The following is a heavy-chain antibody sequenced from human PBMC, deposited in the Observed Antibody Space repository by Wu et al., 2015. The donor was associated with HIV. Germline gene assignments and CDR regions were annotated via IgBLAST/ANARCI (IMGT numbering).Heavy chain of an antibody. CDR3: ARSHKSLQLRYLGNFDY. J-gene: IGHJ4*02. CDR2: INANSGDT. D-gene: IGHD2-15*01. CDR1: GFIFTDFF. Sequence: QVQLVQSGAEVKKPGASVKVSCKASGFIFTDFFLHWVRQAPGQGLEWMGWINANSGDTRYARGFQGRLTMTRDMSTTTVYVELKRLTSEDTAMYFCARSHKSLQLRYLGNFDYWGQGT. V-gene: IGHV1-2*02.